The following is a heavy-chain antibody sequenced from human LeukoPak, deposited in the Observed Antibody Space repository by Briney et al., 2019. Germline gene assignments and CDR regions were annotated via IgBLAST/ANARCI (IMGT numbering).Heavy chain of an antibody. J-gene: IGHJ4*02. V-gene: IGHV1-69*13. CDR3: STVGRSASDPYDY. D-gene: IGHD2-15*01. CDR1: GGTFTSYG. Sequence: ASVKVSCKASGGTFTSYGISWVRQAPGQGLEWMGGIISMFGTAKYAQKFQGRVTITADQSTRTAYMEMSSLRSEDTALYYCSTVGRSASDPYDYWGQGTLVTVSS. CDR2: IISMFGTA.